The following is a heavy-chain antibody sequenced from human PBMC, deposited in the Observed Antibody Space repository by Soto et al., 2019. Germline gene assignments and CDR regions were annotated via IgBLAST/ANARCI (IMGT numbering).Heavy chain of an antibody. D-gene: IGHD2-21*01. CDR1: GGSLSGYY. CDR2: INHSGRT. J-gene: IGHJ4*02. V-gene: IGHV4-34*01. Sequence: PSETLSLTCAVYGGSLSGYYWSWIRQPPGKGLEWIGEINHSGRTNYNPSLKSRVTILVDTSKNQFSLKLSSVTAADTAVYYCAKAYSNGCFFSIDLRGKGTRCTVSS. CDR3: AKAYSNGCFFSIDL.